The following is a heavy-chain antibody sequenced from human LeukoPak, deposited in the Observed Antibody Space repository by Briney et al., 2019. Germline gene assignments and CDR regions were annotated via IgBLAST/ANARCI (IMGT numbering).Heavy chain of an antibody. Sequence: SETLSLTCTVSGGSISSYYWSWLRQPPGKGLEWIGYIYYSGSTNYNPSLKSRVTISVDTSKNQFSLKLSSVTAADTAVYYCARGTAAAGGIFDYWGQGTLVTVSS. CDR3: ARGTAAAGGIFDY. CDR1: GGSISSYY. J-gene: IGHJ4*02. CDR2: IYYSGST. V-gene: IGHV4-59*12. D-gene: IGHD6-13*01.